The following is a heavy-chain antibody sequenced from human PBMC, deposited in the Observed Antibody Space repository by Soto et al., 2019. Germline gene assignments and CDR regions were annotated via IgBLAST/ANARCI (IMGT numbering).Heavy chain of an antibody. CDR1: GGTFSSYA. J-gene: IGHJ6*02. CDR2: IIPIFGTA. CDR3: AKEAYPARGRAHGMDV. D-gene: IGHD6-6*01. V-gene: IGHV1-69*01. Sequence: QVQLVQSGAEVKKPGSSVKVSYKASGGTFSSYAISWVRQAPGQGLEWMGGIIPIFGTANYAQKFQGRVTITSDESSSTAYMELSSLRSEDTAVYYCAKEAYPARGRAHGMDVWGQGTTVTVSS.